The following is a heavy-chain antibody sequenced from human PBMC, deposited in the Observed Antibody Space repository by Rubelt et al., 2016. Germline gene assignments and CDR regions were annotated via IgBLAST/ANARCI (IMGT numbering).Heavy chain of an antibody. Sequence: QVQLQQWGAGLLKPSETLSLTCAVYGGSFSGYYWSWIRQPPGKGLEWIGEINHSGSTNYNPSLKSRVTISVDTSKNQFSLKLSSVTAADTAVYYCARQGVVVVAALHAFDIWGHGTMVTVSS. CDR3: ARQGVVVVAALHAFDI. CDR1: GGSFSGYY. D-gene: IGHD2-15*01. CDR2: INHSGST. V-gene: IGHV4-34*01. J-gene: IGHJ3*02.